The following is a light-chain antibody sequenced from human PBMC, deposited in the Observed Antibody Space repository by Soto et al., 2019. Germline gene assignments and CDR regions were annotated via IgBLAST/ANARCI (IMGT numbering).Light chain of an antibody. J-gene: IGKJ4*01. CDR1: QTISSW. Sequence: DIQMTQCPSTLSASVGDRVTITCRASQTISSWLALYQQKPGQAPKLLIYKASSLESAVPSRFSGSGSGTEFTLTISGLQPDDFATYYSQQYDSYPLTFGGGTKVDIK. CDR3: QQYDSYPLT. V-gene: IGKV1-5*03. CDR2: KAS.